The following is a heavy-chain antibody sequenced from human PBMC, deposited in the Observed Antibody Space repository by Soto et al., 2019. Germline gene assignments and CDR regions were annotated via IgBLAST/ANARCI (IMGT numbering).Heavy chain of an antibody. V-gene: IGHV4-34*01. J-gene: IGHJ4*02. CDR1: GGSFSGYY. D-gene: IGHD6-19*01. Sequence: SETLSLTCAVYGGSFSGYYWSWIRQPPGKGLEWIGEINHSGSTNYNPSLKSRVTISVDTSKNQFSLKLSSVTAADTAVYYCAREVAVAGDFDYWGQGTLATVSS. CDR2: INHSGST. CDR3: AREVAVAGDFDY.